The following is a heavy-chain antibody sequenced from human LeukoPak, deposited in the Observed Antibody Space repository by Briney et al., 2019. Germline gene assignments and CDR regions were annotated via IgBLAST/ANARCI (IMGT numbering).Heavy chain of an antibody. CDR3: VRDLILVWTPGDDFDF. D-gene: IGHD3-16*01. J-gene: IGHJ4*02. CDR1: GFTFSGYW. V-gene: IGHV3-74*01. CDR2: INEDACII. Sequence: HAGGSLRLSCAASGFTFSGYWMHWVRHAPGKGLEGVSRINEDACIIIYADSVKGRLIISRDNTKNSLYLQMNSLRAEDTAVYYCVRDLILVWTPGDDFDFWGQGTLVTVSS.